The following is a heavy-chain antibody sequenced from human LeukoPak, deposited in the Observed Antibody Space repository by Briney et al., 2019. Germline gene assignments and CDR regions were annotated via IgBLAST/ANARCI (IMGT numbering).Heavy chain of an antibody. D-gene: IGHD5-18*01. CDR2: IYYSGST. V-gene: IGHV4-59*01. Sequence: SETLSLTCTVSGGSISSYYWSWIRQPPGKGLEWIGYIYYSGSTNYNPSLKSRVTISVDTSKNQFSLKLSSVTAADAAVYYCARLRGYSYGSFDYWGQGTLVTVSS. J-gene: IGHJ4*02. CDR3: ARLRGYSYGSFDY. CDR1: GGSISSYY.